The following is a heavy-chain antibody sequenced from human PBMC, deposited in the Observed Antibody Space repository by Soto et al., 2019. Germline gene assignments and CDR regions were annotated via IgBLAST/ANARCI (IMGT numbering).Heavy chain of an antibody. CDR3: AKDSGDYDPEGLYYGMDV. CDR2: ISWNSGSI. D-gene: IGHD3-3*01. V-gene: IGHV3-9*01. CDR1: GFTFDDYA. J-gene: IGHJ6*02. Sequence: PGGSLRLSCAASGFTFDDYAMHWVRQAPGKGLEWVSGISWNSGSIGYADSVKGRFTISRDNAKNSLYLQMNSLRAEDTALYYCAKDSGDYDPEGLYYGMDVWGQGTTVTVSS.